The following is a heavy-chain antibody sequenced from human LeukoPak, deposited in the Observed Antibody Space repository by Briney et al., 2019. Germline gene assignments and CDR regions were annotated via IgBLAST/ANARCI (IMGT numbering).Heavy chain of an antibody. CDR1: GFTFSSYW. J-gene: IGHJ4*02. CDR3: ARDRRYYYDSSGYYPLDY. CDR2: ISSSGSTI. V-gene: IGHV3-48*04. D-gene: IGHD3-22*01. Sequence: PGGSLRLSCAASGFTFSSYWMSWVRQAPGKGLEWVSYISSSGSTIYYADSVKGRFTISRDNAKNSLYLQMNSLRAEDTAVYYCARDRRYYYDSSGYYPLDYWGQGTLVTVSS.